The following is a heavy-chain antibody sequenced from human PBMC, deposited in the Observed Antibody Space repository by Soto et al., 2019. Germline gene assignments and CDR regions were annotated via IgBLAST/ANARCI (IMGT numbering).Heavy chain of an antibody. D-gene: IGHD3-10*01. CDR3: AKSPFRHYYGSGSYGFDY. Sequence: GGSLRLSCAASGFTFSSYAMSWVHQAPGKGLEWVSAISGSGGSTYYADSVKGRFTISRDNSKNTLYLQMNSLRAEDTAVYYCAKSPFRHYYGSGSYGFDYWGQGTLVTVSS. CDR2: ISGSGGST. CDR1: GFTFSSYA. V-gene: IGHV3-23*01. J-gene: IGHJ4*02.